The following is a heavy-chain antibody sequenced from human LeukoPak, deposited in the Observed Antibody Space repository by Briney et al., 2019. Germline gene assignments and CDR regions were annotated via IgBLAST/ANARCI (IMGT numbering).Heavy chain of an antibody. CDR2: INAGNGNT. CDR1: GYTFTSYA. CDR3: AREGAGYSYGYLGFDY. V-gene: IGHV1-3*01. J-gene: IGHJ4*02. D-gene: IGHD5-18*01. Sequence: ASVKVSCKASGYTFTSYAMHWVGQAPGQRSEGMGWINAGNGNTKYSQKFQGRVTITRDTSASTAYKELSSLRSEDTAVYYCAREGAGYSYGYLGFDYWGQGTLVTVSS.